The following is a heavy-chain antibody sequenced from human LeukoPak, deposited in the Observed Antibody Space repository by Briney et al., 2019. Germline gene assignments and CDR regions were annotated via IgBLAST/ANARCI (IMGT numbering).Heavy chain of an antibody. CDR2: ISTSGVST. D-gene: IGHD6-19*01. J-gene: IGHJ3*02. CDR1: GFTFSSHA. CDR3: ASPPSGWYGTGAFDI. Sequence: GGSLRLSCAASGFTFSSHAMSWVRQAPGKGLEWVSSISTSGVSTNYADSVKGRFTISRDNSKNTLYLQMNSLRTEDTAVYYCASPPSGWYGTGAFDIWGQGTMVTVSS. V-gene: IGHV3-23*01.